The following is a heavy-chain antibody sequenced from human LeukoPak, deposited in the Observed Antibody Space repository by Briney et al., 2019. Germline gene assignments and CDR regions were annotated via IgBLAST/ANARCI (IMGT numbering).Heavy chain of an antibody. CDR3: ASSYYYDSSGYSTPLDY. CDR1: GGSIRSSYYY. J-gene: IGHJ4*02. CDR2: IYDSGST. Sequence: SETLSLTCTVSGGSIRSSYYYWGWIRQPPGKGLEWIGSIYDSGSTYYNPSLKSRVTISVDTSKNQFSLKLNSVTAADTAVYYCASSYYYDSSGYSTPLDYWGQGTLVTVSS. V-gene: IGHV4-39*01. D-gene: IGHD3-22*01.